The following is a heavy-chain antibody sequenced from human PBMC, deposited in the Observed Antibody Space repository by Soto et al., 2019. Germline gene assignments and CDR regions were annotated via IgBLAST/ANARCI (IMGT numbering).Heavy chain of an antibody. V-gene: IGHV4-4*02. CDR2: IYHSGST. D-gene: IGHD3-10*01. CDR1: GGSISSSNW. J-gene: IGHJ5*02. Sequence: QVQLQESGPGLVKPSGTLSLTCAVSGGSISSSNWWSWVRQPPGKGLEWIGEIYHSGSTNYNPSLTSRVTISVDKSKNQFSLKLSYVTAADTAVYYCARLYRVRSFMDWFDPWGHGTLVTVSS. CDR3: ARLYRVRSFMDWFDP.